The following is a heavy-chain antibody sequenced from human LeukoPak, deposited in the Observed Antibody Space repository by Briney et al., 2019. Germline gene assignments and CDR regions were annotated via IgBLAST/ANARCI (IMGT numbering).Heavy chain of an antibody. V-gene: IGHV4-4*09. CDR2: IYNGVPT. CDR3: VQTTGWPRFDY. D-gene: IGHD6-19*01. CDR1: GAPISRFY. J-gene: IGHJ4*02. Sequence: SETLSLTCTASGAPISRFYWNWVRQPPGKGLEWIGNIYNGVPTFFNPSLKSRDTLSVDTSKTQFSLQLASVTAADTAVYYCVQTTGWPRFDYWGQGILVTVSS.